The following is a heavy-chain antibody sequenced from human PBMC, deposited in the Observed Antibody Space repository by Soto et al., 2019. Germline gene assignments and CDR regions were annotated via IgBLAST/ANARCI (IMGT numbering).Heavy chain of an antibody. Sequence: SETLSLTCTVSGGSISSGGYYWSWIRQHPGKGLEWIGYIYYSGSTYYNPSLKSRVTISVDTSKNQFSLKLSSVTAADTAVYYCARFNDGDYVDYWGQGTLVTVSS. CDR2: IYYSGST. D-gene: IGHD4-17*01. CDR3: ARFNDGDYVDY. V-gene: IGHV4-31*03. CDR1: GGSISSGGYY. J-gene: IGHJ4*02.